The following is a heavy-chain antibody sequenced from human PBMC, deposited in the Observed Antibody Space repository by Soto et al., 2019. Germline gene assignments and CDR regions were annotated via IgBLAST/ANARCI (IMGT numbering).Heavy chain of an antibody. CDR3: ARVPGDMVAILYIDSLDGREPLTAVDV. Sequence: QMQLVESGGGAVRPGRSLRLSCAASGFTFSYYPMHWVRQAPGKGLEWVADISFDGSNKYYADSVKGRFTISRDNTKNTLYLKMNRLRGEDTAIYYCARVPGDMVAILYIDSLDGREPLTAVDVLGQGTTVTVSS. D-gene: IGHD5-12*01. CDR1: GFTFSYYP. J-gene: IGHJ6*02. CDR2: ISFDGSNK. V-gene: IGHV3-30*04.